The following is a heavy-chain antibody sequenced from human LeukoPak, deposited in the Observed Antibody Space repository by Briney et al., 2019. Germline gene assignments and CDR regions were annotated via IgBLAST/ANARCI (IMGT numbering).Heavy chain of an antibody. CDR1: GGSITSGEHY. Sequence: SETLSLTCIVSGGSITSGEHYCSWIRQRPGKGLEWIGYVAYSGIINYNPSFSSRITMSVDTSKNQFSLKLSSATAADTAVYYCARDQYDSNGYFIGNDYWGQGSWSPSPQ. V-gene: IGHV4-30-4*01. CDR2: VAYSGII. J-gene: IGHJ4*02. D-gene: IGHD3-22*01. CDR3: ARDQYDSNGYFIGNDY.